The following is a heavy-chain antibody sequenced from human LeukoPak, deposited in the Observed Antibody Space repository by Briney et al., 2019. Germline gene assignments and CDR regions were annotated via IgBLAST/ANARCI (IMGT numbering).Heavy chain of an antibody. Sequence: SEALSLTCTVSGGSISSYYWSWIRLPPGKGLEWIGYIYYTGATYYNPSLKSRVTISLDTSKNQLSLKLSSVTAADAAVYYCARAGYSYGTGYYFDYWGQGALVTVSS. CDR2: IYYTGAT. J-gene: IGHJ4*02. D-gene: IGHD5-18*01. V-gene: IGHV4-59*01. CDR3: ARAGYSYGTGYYFDY. CDR1: GGSISSYY.